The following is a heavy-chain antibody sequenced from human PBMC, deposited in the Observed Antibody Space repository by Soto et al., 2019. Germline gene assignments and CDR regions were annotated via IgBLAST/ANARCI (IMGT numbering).Heavy chain of an antibody. D-gene: IGHD5-18*01. CDR2: ISYDGSNK. CDR1: GFTFSSYG. V-gene: IGHV3-30*03. J-gene: IGHJ4*02. CDR3: ARDPFTGYGYGAFDY. Sequence: LRLSCAASGFTFSSYGMHWVRQAPGKGLEWVAVISYDGSNKYYADSVKGRFTISRDNSKNTLYLQMNSLRAEDTAVYYCARDPFTGYGYGAFDYWGQGTLVTVSS.